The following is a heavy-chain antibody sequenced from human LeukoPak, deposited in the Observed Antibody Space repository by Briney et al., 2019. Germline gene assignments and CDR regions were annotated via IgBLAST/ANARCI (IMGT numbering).Heavy chain of an antibody. CDR1: GGSISSSSYY. CDR2: INHSGST. V-gene: IGHV4-39*07. J-gene: IGHJ6*02. CDR3: AGMPDSSGWYVQHYYGMDV. D-gene: IGHD6-19*01. Sequence: SETLSLTCTVSGGSISSSSYYWSWIRQPPGKGLEWIGEINHSGSTNYNPSLKSRVTMSVDTSKNQFSLKLSSVTAADTAVYYCAGMPDSSGWYVQHYYGMDVWGQGTTVTVSS.